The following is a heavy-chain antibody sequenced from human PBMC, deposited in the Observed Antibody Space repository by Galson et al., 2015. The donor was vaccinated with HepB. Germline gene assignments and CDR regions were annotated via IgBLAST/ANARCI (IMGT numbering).Heavy chain of an antibody. CDR3: ARDTYTDYSDYPAANY. CDR2: IWYDGSNK. V-gene: IGHV3-33*01. D-gene: IGHD4-11*01. CDR1: GFTFSSYG. J-gene: IGHJ4*02. Sequence: SLRLSCAASGFTFSSYGMHWVRQAPGKGLEWVAVIWYDGSNKYYADSVKGRFTISRDNSKNTLYLQMNSLRAEDTAVYYCARDTYTDYSDYPAANYWGQGTLVTVSS.